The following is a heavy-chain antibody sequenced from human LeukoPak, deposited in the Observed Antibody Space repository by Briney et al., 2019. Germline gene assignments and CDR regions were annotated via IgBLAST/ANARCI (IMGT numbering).Heavy chain of an antibody. Sequence: SETLSLTCVVSGGFISSGGYYWGWIRHPPEKGLEWIGSIHHSGITYYNTSLKSRVTISVDKSKNQFSLELTSVTAADTAVYYCARNPPNYYDSSGRMGAFDVWGQGTMVTVSS. CDR2: IHHSGIT. V-gene: IGHV4-39*01. CDR3: ARNPPNYYDSSGRMGAFDV. D-gene: IGHD3-22*01. J-gene: IGHJ3*01. CDR1: GGFISSGGYY.